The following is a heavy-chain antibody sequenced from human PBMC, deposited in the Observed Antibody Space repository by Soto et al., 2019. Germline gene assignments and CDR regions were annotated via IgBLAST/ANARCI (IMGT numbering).Heavy chain of an antibody. Sequence: GGSLRLSCAASGFTFSSYAMSWVRQAPGKGLEWVSAISGSGGSTYYADSVKGRFTISRDNSKNTLYLQMNSLRAGDTAVYYCAREIAAAGTRFDYWGQGTLVTVSS. V-gene: IGHV3-23*01. J-gene: IGHJ4*02. CDR2: ISGSGGST. CDR3: AREIAAAGTRFDY. D-gene: IGHD6-13*01. CDR1: GFTFSSYA.